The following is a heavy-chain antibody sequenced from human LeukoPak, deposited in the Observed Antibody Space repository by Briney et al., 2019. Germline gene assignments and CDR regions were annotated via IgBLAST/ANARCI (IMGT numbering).Heavy chain of an antibody. D-gene: IGHD5-12*01. CDR2: TYYRSKWYN. CDR3: AREAPERRGGISGFDY. CDR1: GDSVSSNGAP. V-gene: IGHV6-1*01. J-gene: IGHJ4*02. Sequence: SQTLSLTCAISGDSVSSNGAPWNWIRQSPSRGLEWLGRTYYRSKWYNDYAVSVKSRITINPDTSKNQFSLQLNSVPPEDTAVYYCAREAPERRGGISGFDYWGQGPWSPSPQ.